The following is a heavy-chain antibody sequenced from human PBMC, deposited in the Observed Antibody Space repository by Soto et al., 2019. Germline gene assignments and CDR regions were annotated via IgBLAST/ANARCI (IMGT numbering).Heavy chain of an antibody. CDR2: ISSSSSYI. J-gene: IGHJ3*02. CDR3: AIVPKHRTAFDS. CDR1: GFTFSSYS. V-gene: IGHV3-21*01. Sequence: GGSLRLSCAASGFTFSSYSMNWVRQAPGKGLEWVSSISSSSSYIYYADSVKGRFTISRDNAKNSLYLQMNSLRAEDTAVYYCAIVPKHRTAFDSWGPGTMVTGS.